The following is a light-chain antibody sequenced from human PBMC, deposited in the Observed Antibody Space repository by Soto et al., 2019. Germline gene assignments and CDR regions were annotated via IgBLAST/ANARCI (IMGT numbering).Light chain of an antibody. CDR1: SSDIDAYNY. CDR2: EVT. J-gene: IGLJ1*01. V-gene: IGLV2-8*01. CDR3: SSHGGANNFYV. Sequence: QSALTQPPSASGSPGQSVTISCTGTSSDIDAYNYVSWYQQHPGKVPKLIIHEVTKRPSGVPDRFSASKSGNTASLTVSGLQAEDEADYYCSSHGGANNFYVFGTGTKVTVL.